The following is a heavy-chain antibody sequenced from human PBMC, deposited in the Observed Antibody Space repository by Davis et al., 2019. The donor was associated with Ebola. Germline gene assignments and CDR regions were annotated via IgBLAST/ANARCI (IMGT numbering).Heavy chain of an antibody. CDR3: ARARQYYYGSSGYYEGFDF. CDR1: GGSISNGAYY. V-gene: IGHV4-31*03. D-gene: IGHD3-22*01. Sequence: SETLSLTCTVSGGSISNGAYYWSWIRQHPGKGLEWIGYIHYTGSTYYNPSLTSRVTISVDTSKNQFSLKLSSVTAADTAVYYCARARQYYYGSSGYYEGFDFWGQGTLVTVSS. CDR2: IHYTGST. J-gene: IGHJ4*02.